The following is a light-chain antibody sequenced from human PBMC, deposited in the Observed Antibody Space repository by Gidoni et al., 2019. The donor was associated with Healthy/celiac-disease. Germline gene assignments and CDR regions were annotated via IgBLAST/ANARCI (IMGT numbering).Light chain of an antibody. V-gene: IGKV4-1*01. Sequence: DIVLTQSPDSLAVSLGERATINCKSSQSVLYSSNNKNYLAWYQQKPGQPPMLLIYWASTRESGVPDRFSGSGSGTDFTLTISSLQAEDVAVYYCQQYYSTLALTFGGGTKVEIK. CDR3: QQYYSTLALT. CDR2: WAS. J-gene: IGKJ4*01. CDR1: QSVLYSSNNKNY.